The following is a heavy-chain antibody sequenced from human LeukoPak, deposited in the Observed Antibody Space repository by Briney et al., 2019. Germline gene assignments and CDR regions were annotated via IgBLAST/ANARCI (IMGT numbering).Heavy chain of an antibody. CDR3: ARGRPGNYFDY. D-gene: IGHD1-26*01. V-gene: IGHV3-48*04. Sequence: GGSLRLSCAASGFTFSSYSMNWVRQAPGKGLEWVSYISSSSSTIYYADSVKGRFTISRDNAKNTLYVQMNSLRADDTAVYYCARGRPGNYFDYWGQGTLVTVSS. CDR2: ISSSSSTI. J-gene: IGHJ4*02. CDR1: GFTFSSYS.